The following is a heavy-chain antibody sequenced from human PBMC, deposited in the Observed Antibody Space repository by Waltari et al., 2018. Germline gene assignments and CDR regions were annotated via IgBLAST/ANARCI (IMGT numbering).Heavy chain of an antibody. V-gene: IGHV3-72*01. CDR3: ARDLGS. Sequence: EVQLVESGGGLVQPGGSLRLSCAASGFTFSDHYIDWVRQAPGKGLEWVGRIRNKANSYTTEYGASVKGRFTISRDDSKDSLYLQMSSLKTEDTAVYYCARDLGSWGQGTLVTVSS. CDR1: GFTFSDHY. CDR2: IRNKANSYTT. D-gene: IGHD3-10*01. J-gene: IGHJ5*02.